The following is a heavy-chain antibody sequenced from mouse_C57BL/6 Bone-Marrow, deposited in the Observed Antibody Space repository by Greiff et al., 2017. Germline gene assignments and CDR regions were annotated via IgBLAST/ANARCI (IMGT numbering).Heavy chain of an antibody. V-gene: IGHV1-54*01. Sequence: VQVVESGAELVRPGTSVKVSCKASGYAFTNYLIEWVKQRPGQGLEWIGVIYPGSGGTNYNEKFKGKATLTADKSSSTAYMQLSSLTAEDSAVYFCARGDNYGSSSHFDVWGTGTTVTVSS. CDR3: ARGDNYGSSSHFDV. CDR2: IYPGSGGT. CDR1: GYAFTNYL. D-gene: IGHD1-1*01. J-gene: IGHJ1*03.